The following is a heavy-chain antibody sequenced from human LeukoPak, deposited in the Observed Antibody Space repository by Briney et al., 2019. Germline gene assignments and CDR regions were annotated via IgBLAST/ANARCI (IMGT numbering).Heavy chain of an antibody. V-gene: IGHV4-39*01. D-gene: IGHD1-14*01. CDR1: GGSISSSSDY. J-gene: IGHJ3*02. Sequence: SETLSLTCTVSGGSISSSSDYWGWSREPPGKGREWIGSIYYSGSTYYNPSLKSRVTISVDTSKNQFSLKLGSVTAADTAVYYCASRMDDAFDIWGQGTMVTVSS. CDR2: IYYSGST. CDR3: ASRMDDAFDI.